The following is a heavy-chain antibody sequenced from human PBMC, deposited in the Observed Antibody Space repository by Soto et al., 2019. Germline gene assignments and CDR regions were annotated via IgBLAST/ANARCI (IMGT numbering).Heavy chain of an antibody. CDR1: GFTFSGYS. V-gene: IGHV3-48*02. J-gene: IGHJ6*02. D-gene: IGHD6-19*01. Sequence: EVQLVESGGGLVQPGGSLRLSCAASGFTFSGYSMNWVRQAPGKGLEWVSYISSSSSTIYYADSVKGRFTISRDNAKNSLYLQMNSLRDEDTAVYYCARSWEQWLVTYYYGMDVWGQGTTVTVSS. CDR3: ARSWEQWLVTYYYGMDV. CDR2: ISSSSSTI.